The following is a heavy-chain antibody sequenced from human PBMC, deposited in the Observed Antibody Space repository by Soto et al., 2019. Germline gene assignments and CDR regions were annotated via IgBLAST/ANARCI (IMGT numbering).Heavy chain of an antibody. J-gene: IGHJ4*02. V-gene: IGHV3-23*01. CDR3: ANFISYFPPRTTTDF. CDR2: ISGSGEST. CDR1: GLTFSRYA. Sequence: GTLGLSCASSGLTFSRYAMTYVRLAPGKGLEWVSGISGSGESTFYADSVKGRFTLSRDNSKNTVYLQMNNLRAEDTALYYFANFISYFPPRTTTDFWGQGTLVTVSS. D-gene: IGHD3-10*01.